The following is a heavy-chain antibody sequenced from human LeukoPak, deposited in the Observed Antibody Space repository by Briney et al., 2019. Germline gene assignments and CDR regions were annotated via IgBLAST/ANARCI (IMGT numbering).Heavy chain of an antibody. J-gene: IGHJ4*02. CDR1: GFTFSSYG. CDR2: ISGSGGST. CDR3: AKDEYYYDSRDFDY. Sequence: PGGSLRLSCAASGFTFSSYGMSWVRQAPGKGLEWVSAISGSGGSTYYADSVKGRFTISRDNSKNTLYLQMNSLRAEDTAVYYCAKDEYYYDSRDFDYWGQGTLVTVSS. D-gene: IGHD3-22*01. V-gene: IGHV3-23*01.